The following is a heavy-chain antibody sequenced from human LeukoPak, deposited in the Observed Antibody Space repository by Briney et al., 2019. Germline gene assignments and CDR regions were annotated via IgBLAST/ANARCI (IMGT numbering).Heavy chain of an antibody. J-gene: IGHJ6*03. Sequence: GASVKVSCKASGYTFTGYYMHWVRQAPGQGLEWMGWINPSSGGTNYAQKFQGRVTMTRDTSISTAYMELSRLRSDDTAVYYCARDETIVTTIPGYYYYYMDVWGKGTTVTISS. D-gene: IGHD5-12*01. CDR3: ARDETIVTTIPGYYYYYMDV. CDR1: GYTFTGYY. V-gene: IGHV1-2*02. CDR2: INPSSGGT.